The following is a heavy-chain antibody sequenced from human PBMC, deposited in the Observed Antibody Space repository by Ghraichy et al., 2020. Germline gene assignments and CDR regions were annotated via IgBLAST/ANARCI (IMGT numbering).Heavy chain of an antibody. CDR2: ISSSSSYI. CDR3: ARGGGGSYSSPFDY. D-gene: IGHD1-26*01. Sequence: GESLNISCAASGFTFSSYSMNWVRQAPGKGLEWVSSISSSSSYIYYADSVKGRFTISRDNAKNSLYLQMNSLRAEDTAVYYCARGGGGSYSSPFDYWGQGTLVTVSS. V-gene: IGHV3-21*01. CDR1: GFTFSSYS. J-gene: IGHJ4*02.